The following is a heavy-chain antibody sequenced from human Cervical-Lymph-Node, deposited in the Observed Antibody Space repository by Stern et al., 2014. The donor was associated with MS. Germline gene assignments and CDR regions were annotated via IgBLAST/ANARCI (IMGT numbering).Heavy chain of an antibody. CDR3: ARVNRVVVATHYYYGMDV. CDR2: VNYNGDA. V-gene: IGHV4-59*01. J-gene: IGHJ6*02. CDR1: GGSISSYF. Sequence: MQLVESGPGLVKPSEALSLTCSVSGGSISSYFWTWIRQPPGKGLEWIGYVNYNGDADYNSSLKGRVTISVDTSRNRLSLKLSSVTVADTAVYYCARVNRVVVATHYYYGMDVWGQGTTVTVSS. D-gene: IGHD2-21*01.